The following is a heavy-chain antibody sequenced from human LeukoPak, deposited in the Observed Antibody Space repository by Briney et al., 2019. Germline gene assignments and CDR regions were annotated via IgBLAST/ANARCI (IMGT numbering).Heavy chain of an antibody. CDR3: ARVIYDYVWGSYRFGAFDI. CDR2: INHSGST. CDR1: GGSFSGYY. D-gene: IGHD3-16*02. Sequence: SETLSLTCAVYGGSFSGYYWSWIRQPPGKGLEWIGEINHSGSTNYNPSLKSRVTISVDTSKNQFSLKLSSVTAADTAVYYCARVIYDYVWGSYRFGAFDIWAKGQWSPSLQ. J-gene: IGHJ3*02. V-gene: IGHV4-34*01.